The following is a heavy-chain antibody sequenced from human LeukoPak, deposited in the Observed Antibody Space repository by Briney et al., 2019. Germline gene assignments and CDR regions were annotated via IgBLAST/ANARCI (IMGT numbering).Heavy chain of an antibody. CDR2: IYYSGST. CDR1: GGSISSGGYY. CDR3: ASEVDTSYYFDY. D-gene: IGHD5-18*01. V-gene: IGHV4-31*03. J-gene: IGHJ4*02. Sequence: SETLSLTCTVSGGSISSGGYYWSWIRQHPGKGLEWIGYIYYSGSTYYDPSLKSRVTISVDTSKNQFSLKLSSVTAADTAVYYCASEVDTSYYFDYWGQGTLVTVSS.